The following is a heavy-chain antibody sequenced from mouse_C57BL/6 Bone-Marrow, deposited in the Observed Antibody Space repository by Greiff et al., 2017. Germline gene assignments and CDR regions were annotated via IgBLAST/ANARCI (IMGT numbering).Heavy chain of an antibody. CDR2: INPNNGGT. Sequence: EVQLQQSGPELVKPGASVKISCKASGYTFTDYYMNWVKQSHGTSLEWIGDINPNNGGTSYNQKFKGTATLPVDKSSSKAYMELRSLSSGDSAVYYCARWGNYGSSRWYYDVGGTGTTVTVSS. CDR1: GYTFTDYY. CDR3: ARWGNYGSSRWYYDV. J-gene: IGHJ1*03. D-gene: IGHD1-1*01. V-gene: IGHV1-26*01.